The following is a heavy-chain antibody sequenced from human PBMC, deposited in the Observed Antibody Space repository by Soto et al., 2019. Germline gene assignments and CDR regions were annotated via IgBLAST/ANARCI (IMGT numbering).Heavy chain of an antibody. Sequence: EVQLVESGGGLVQPGGSLRLSCAASGFTFSSCDMHWVRQATGKGLEWVSAIGTAGDTYYPGSVKGRFTISRENAKNSLYLQMNSLRAGDTAVYYCARGRAAGMGNWFDPWGHGTLVTVSS. CDR2: IGTAGDT. CDR1: GFTFSSCD. J-gene: IGHJ5*02. CDR3: ARGRAAGMGNWFDP. D-gene: IGHD6-13*01. V-gene: IGHV3-13*04.